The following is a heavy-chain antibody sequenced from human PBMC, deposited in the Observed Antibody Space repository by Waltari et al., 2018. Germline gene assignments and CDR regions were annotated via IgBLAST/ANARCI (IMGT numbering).Heavy chain of an antibody. D-gene: IGHD3-10*01. J-gene: IGHJ1*01. CDR2: ISWNSGSI. V-gene: IGHV3-9*01. Sequence: EVQLVESGGGLVQPGRSLRLSCAASGFTFDDYAMHWVRQAPGKGLEWVSGISWNSGSIGYADSVKGRFTISRDNAKNSLYLQMNSLRAEDTALYYCAKGPGGYFQHWGQGTLVTVSS. CDR1: GFTFDDYA. CDR3: AKGPGGYFQH.